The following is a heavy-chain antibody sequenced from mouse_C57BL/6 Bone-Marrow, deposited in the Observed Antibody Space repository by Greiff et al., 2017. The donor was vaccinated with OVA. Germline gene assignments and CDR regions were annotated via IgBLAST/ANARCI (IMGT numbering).Heavy chain of an antibody. CDR3: ARWLITTVVATDY. Sequence: QVQLQQSGAELVRPGTSVKVSCKASGYAFTNYLIEWVKQRPGQGLEWIGVINPGSGSTKYNEKFKGKATLTVDTSSSTAYMELHSLTSEDSAVYFCARWLITTVVATDYWGQGTTLTVSS. J-gene: IGHJ2*01. CDR1: GYAFTNYL. CDR2: INPGSGST. V-gene: IGHV1-54*01. D-gene: IGHD1-1*01.